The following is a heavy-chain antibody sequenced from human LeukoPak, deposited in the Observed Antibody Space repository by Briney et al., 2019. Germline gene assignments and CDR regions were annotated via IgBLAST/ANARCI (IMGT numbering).Heavy chain of an antibody. D-gene: IGHD3-16*01. Sequence: PSETLSLTCTVSRGSISGYSWSWIWQSPGGGLEWIGYIYYSGDTAYTPSLRSRVTLSVDTSKNQFSLQLRSVTTADTAVYYCAREGGGFDYWGQGTLVTVSS. CDR1: RGSISGYS. CDR3: AREGGGFDY. J-gene: IGHJ4*02. V-gene: IGHV4-59*01. CDR2: IYYSGDT.